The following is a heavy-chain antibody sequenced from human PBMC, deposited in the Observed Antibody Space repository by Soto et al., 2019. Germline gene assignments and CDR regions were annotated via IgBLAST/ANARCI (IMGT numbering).Heavy chain of an antibody. D-gene: IGHD5-12*01. CDR2: ILVGGST. CDR3: AKATAITGGAFEI. CDR1: GFICSSYD. V-gene: IGHV3-23*01. Sequence: GGSLRLSCAVSGFICSSYDMSWVRQAPGKGLDWVSTILVGGSTYYEDSVKGRFTISRDTSKNTVYLQMNGLTAGDTAVYYCAKATAITGGAFEIYGQGTLVTVSS. J-gene: IGHJ3*02.